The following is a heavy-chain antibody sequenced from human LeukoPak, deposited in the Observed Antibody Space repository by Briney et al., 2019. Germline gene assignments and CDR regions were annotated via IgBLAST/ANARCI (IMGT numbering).Heavy chain of an antibody. CDR3: AGTIFGVVIDFDY. Sequence: SVKVSCKASGGTFSSYAISWVRQAPGQGLERMGGIIPIFGTANYAQKFQGRVTITTDESTSTAYMELSSLRSEDTAVYYCAGTIFGVVIDFDYWGQGTLVTVSS. CDR2: IIPIFGTA. V-gene: IGHV1-69*05. J-gene: IGHJ4*02. CDR1: GGTFSSYA. D-gene: IGHD3-3*01.